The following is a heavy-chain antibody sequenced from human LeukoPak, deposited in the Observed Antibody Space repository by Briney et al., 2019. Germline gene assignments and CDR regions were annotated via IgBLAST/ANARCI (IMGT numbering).Heavy chain of an antibody. CDR2: INPNSGDT. CDR3: ARELRFPNCFDP. CDR1: GYTFTDYY. D-gene: IGHD3-3*01. Sequence: ASVKVSCKASGYTFTDYYIHWVRQAPGQGLEWMGWINPNSGDTKYAQRFQGRVTMIRDTSISTAYMELSRLRSDDTAVYYCARELRFPNCFDPWGQGTLVTVSS. J-gene: IGHJ5*02. V-gene: IGHV1-2*02.